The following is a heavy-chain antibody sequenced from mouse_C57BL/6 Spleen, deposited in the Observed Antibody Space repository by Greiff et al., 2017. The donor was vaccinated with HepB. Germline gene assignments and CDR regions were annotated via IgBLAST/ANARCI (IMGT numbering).Heavy chain of an antibody. J-gene: IGHJ3*01. Sequence: VQLQQPGAELVKPGASVKLSCKASGYTFTSYWMQWVKQRPGQGLEWIGEIDPSDSYTNYNQKFKGKVTLTVDTSSSTAYMQLSSLTSEDSAVYYCARSPRAWFAYWGQGTLVTVSA. V-gene: IGHV1-50*01. CDR2: IDPSDSYT. CDR3: ARSPRAWFAY. CDR1: GYTFTSYW.